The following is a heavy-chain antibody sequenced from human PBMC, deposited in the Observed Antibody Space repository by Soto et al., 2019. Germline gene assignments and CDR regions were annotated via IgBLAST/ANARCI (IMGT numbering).Heavy chain of an antibody. V-gene: IGHV4-59*01. CDR1: GGSISSYY. J-gene: IGHJ6*02. CDR3: AREGYCSSTSCYSRYYGMDV. CDR2: IYYSGST. D-gene: IGHD2-2*01. Sequence: QVQLQESGPGLVKPSETLSLTCTVSGGSISSYYWSWIRQPPGKGLEWIGYIYYSGSTNYNPSLKSRVTISVSTSKNQFSLKLSSVTAADTAVYYCAREGYCSSTSCYSRYYGMDVWGQGTTVTVSS.